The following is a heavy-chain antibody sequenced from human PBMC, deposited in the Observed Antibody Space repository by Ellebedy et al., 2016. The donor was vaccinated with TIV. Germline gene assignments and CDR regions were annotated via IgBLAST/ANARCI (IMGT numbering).Heavy chain of an antibody. Sequence: MPGGSLRLSCTVSGGSIRSDGYYWGLIRQPSGKGLAWISSISSTGNSNYNPSLKSRVIISSDTSKNEFSLRLTSVTAADTAVYYCSRDRGGAAQECWGQGTLVTVSS. V-gene: IGHV4-39*07. J-gene: IGHJ4*02. CDR2: ISSTGNS. CDR1: GGSIRSDGYY. CDR3: SRDRGGAAQEC. D-gene: IGHD1-26*01.